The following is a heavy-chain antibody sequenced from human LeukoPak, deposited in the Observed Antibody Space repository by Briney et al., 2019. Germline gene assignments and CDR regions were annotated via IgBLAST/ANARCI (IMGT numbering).Heavy chain of an antibody. CDR1: GGIISSYY. V-gene: IGHV4-34*01. CDR2: INHSGST. Sequence: SETLSLTCTVSGGIISSYYWSWIRQPPGKGLEWIGEINHSGSTNYNPSLKSRVTISVDTSKNQFSLKLSSVTAADTAVYYCARGIRFLEWLSPSRTRNWFDPWGQGTLVTVSS. CDR3: ARGIRFLEWLSPSRTRNWFDP. J-gene: IGHJ5*02. D-gene: IGHD3-3*01.